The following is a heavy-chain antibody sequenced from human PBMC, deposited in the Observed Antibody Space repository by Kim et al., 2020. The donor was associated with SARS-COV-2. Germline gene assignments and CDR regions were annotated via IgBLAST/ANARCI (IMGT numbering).Heavy chain of an antibody. J-gene: IGHJ3*02. Sequence: GGSLRLSCAASGFTFSSYGMHWVRQAPGKGLEWVAVIWYDDKYYADSVKGRFTISRDKSKNTLYLQMNSLRAEDTAVYYCARQRLVIDAFDIWGQGTMVTVSS. D-gene: IGHD3-9*01. CDR3: ARQRLVIDAFDI. CDR2: IWYDDK. V-gene: IGHV3-33*01. CDR1: GFTFSSYG.